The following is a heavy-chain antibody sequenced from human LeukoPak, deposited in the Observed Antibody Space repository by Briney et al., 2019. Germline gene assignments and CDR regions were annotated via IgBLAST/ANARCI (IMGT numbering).Heavy chain of an antibody. V-gene: IGHV3-23*01. D-gene: IGHD4-17*01. Sequence: PGGSLRLSCAASGFTFSSYAMSWIRQAPGKGLEWVSAISGSGGSTYYADSVKGRFTISRDNSKNTLYLQMNSLRAEDTAVYYCAKLLNDYGDYYFDYWGQGTLVTVSS. CDR1: GFTFSSYA. CDR2: ISGSGGST. J-gene: IGHJ4*02. CDR3: AKLLNDYGDYYFDY.